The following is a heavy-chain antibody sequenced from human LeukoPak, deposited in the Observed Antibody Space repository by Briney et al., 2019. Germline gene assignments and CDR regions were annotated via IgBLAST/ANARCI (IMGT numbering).Heavy chain of an antibody. CDR1: GFTFSSYG. J-gene: IGHJ4*02. CDR2: IRYDGSNK. Sequence: PGGSLRLSCAASGFTFSSYGMHWVRQAPGKGLEWVAFIRYDGSNKYYADSVKGRFTISRDNFKNTLYLQMNSLRAEDTALYYCARGGPAYQGYYFDYWGQGTLVTVSS. V-gene: IGHV3-30*02. CDR3: ARGGPAYQGYYFDY.